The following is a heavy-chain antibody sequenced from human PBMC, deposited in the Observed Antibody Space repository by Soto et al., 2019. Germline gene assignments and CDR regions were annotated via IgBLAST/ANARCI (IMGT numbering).Heavy chain of an antibody. D-gene: IGHD2-15*01. CDR3: AKGVGYCSGGSCRNWFDP. CDR1: GFTFSSYG. V-gene: IGHV3-30*18. J-gene: IGHJ5*02. Sequence: VGSLRLSCAASGFTFSSYGMHWVRQAPGKGLEWVAVISYDGSNKYYADSVKGRFTISRDNSKNTLYLQMNSLRAEDTAVYYCAKGVGYCSGGSCRNWFDPWGQGTLVTVPQ. CDR2: ISYDGSNK.